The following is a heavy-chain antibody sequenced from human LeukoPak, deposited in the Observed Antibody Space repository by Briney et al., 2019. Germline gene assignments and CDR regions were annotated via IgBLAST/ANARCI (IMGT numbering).Heavy chain of an antibody. CDR2: IYYSGST. J-gene: IGHJ6*02. D-gene: IGHD3-22*01. CDR1: GGSISSYY. CDR3: ARRRRTYYYDSSGPYYYYGMDV. V-gene: IGHV4-59*08. Sequence: SETLSLTCTVSGGSISSYYWSWIRQPPGKGLEWIGYIYYSGSTNYNPSLKSRVTISVGTSKNQFSLKLSSVTAADTAVYYCARRRRTYYYDSSGPYYYYGMDVWGQGTTVTVSS.